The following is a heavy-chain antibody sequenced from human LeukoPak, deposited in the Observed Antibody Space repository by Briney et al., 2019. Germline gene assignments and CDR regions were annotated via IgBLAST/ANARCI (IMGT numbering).Heavy chain of an antibody. V-gene: IGHV3-30*03. CDR1: GFTFSTYG. J-gene: IGHJ4*02. D-gene: IGHD3-22*01. CDR2: ISNDGRDK. CDR3: ARGRYDSSGYYHERLVDY. Sequence: GGSLRLSCAASGFTFSTYGMHWVRQAPGKGLEWVAVISNDGRDKYSADSVKGRFTISRDNSKNTLYLQMNSLRAEDTAVYYCARGRYDSSGYYHERLVDYWGQGTLVTVSS.